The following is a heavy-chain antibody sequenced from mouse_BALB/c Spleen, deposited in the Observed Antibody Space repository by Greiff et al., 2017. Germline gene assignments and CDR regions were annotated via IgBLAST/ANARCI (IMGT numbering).Heavy chain of an antibody. CDR2: IDPSDSYT. CDR1: GYTFTSYW. J-gene: IGHJ2*01. V-gene: IGHV1-69*02. CDR3: ATGTYFDY. D-gene: IGHD3-3*01. Sequence: QVQLQQPGAELVKPGASVKLSCKASGYTFTSYWMHWVKQRPGQGLEWIGEIDPSDSYTNYNQKFKGKATLTVDKSSSSAYMQLSSLTSEDSAVYYCATGTYFDYWGQGTTLTVSS.